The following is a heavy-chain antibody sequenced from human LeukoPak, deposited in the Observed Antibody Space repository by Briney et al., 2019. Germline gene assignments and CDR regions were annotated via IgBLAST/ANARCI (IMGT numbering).Heavy chain of an antibody. D-gene: IGHD6-6*01. CDR3: ARQSSIAARDNWFDP. J-gene: IGHJ5*02. V-gene: IGHV4-39*07. CDR2: IYYSGGT. CDR1: GGSISSSSYY. Sequence: SETLSLTCTVSGGSISSSSYYWGWIRQPPGKGLEWIGSIYYSGGTYYNPSLKSRVTISVDTSKNQFSLKLSSVTAADTAVYYCARQSSIAARDNWFDPWGQGTLVTVSS.